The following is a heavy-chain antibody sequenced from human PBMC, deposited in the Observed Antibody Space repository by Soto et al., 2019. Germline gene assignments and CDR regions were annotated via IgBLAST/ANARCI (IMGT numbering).Heavy chain of an antibody. Sequence: QVQLVQSGAEMKKPGSSVKVSCKASGGTFSKYAISWVRQAPGQGLEWMGGIIPIFGTVKYAQKIQGRVTITADESTSTVYMELSSLRSEDTAVYFCARSSAHNDYYYFGMGVWGQGTTVIVSS. J-gene: IGHJ6*02. D-gene: IGHD6-25*01. CDR3: ARSSAHNDYYYFGMGV. V-gene: IGHV1-69*01. CDR1: GGTFSKYA. CDR2: IIPIFGTV.